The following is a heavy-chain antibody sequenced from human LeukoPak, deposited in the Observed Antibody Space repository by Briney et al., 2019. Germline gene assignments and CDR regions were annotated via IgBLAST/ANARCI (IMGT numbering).Heavy chain of an antibody. J-gene: IGHJ6*03. Sequence: ASVKVSCKASGYTFTGYYMHWVRRAPGQGLEWMGWINPNSGGTNYAQKFQGRVAMTRDTSISTAYMELSRLRSDDTAVYYCARSPLRRYCSGGSCYPNYYYYMDVWGKGTTVTVSS. CDR2: INPNSGGT. V-gene: IGHV1-2*02. CDR1: GYTFTGYY. D-gene: IGHD2-15*01. CDR3: ARSPLRRYCSGGSCYPNYYYYMDV.